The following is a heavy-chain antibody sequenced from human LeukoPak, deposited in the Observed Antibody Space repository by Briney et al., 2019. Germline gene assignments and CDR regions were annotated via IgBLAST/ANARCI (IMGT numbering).Heavy chain of an antibody. D-gene: IGHD6-13*01. CDR3: ARGLDSRPPDY. Sequence: ASVKVSCKASGGTFSSYAISWVRQAPGQGLEWMGRIIPILGIANYAQKFQGRVTITADKSTSTAYMELSSLRSEDTAVYYCARGLDSRPPDYWGQGTLVTVSS. V-gene: IGHV1-69*04. CDR2: IIPILGIA. CDR1: GGTFSSYA. J-gene: IGHJ4*02.